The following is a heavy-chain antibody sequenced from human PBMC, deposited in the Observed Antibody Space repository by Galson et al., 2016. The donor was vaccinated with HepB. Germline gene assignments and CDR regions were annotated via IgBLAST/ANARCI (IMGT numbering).Heavy chain of an antibody. CDR2: IDYRGTS. V-gene: IGHV4-31*03. CDR3: AREYFGYDSAFDY. D-gene: IGHD5-12*01. CDR1: GGSISSGAYY. J-gene: IGHJ4*02. Sequence: TLSLTCTVSGGSISSGAYYWSWVRQHPGKGLEWVGYIDYRGTSYDNPSLKSRVTISIDTSKNQFSLKLSSVTAAATAVYYWAREYFGYDSAFDYWGQGTLVAVSS.